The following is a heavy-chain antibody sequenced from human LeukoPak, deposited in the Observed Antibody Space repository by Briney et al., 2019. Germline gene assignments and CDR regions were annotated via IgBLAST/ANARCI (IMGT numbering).Heavy chain of an antibody. J-gene: IGHJ4*02. D-gene: IGHD1-26*01. V-gene: IGHV3-7*01. Sequence: GGSLRLSCAASGFTFSSYWMSWVRQAPGKGLERVANIKQDGSEKYYVDSVKGRFTISRDNAKNSLYLQMNSLRAEDTAVYYCARDQRLVGATYDYWGQGTLVTVSS. CDR2: IKQDGSEK. CDR1: GFTFSSYW. CDR3: ARDQRLVGATYDY.